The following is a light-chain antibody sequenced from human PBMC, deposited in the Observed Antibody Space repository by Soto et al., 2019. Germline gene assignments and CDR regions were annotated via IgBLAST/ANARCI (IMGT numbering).Light chain of an antibody. V-gene: IGLV4-69*01. J-gene: IGLJ2*01. Sequence: QPVLTQSPSASASLGASVKLTCTLTSEHSDYAIAWHQQQPEKGPRYLMKLNSDGSHNKGDGIPDRFSGSSSGAERYLTISSLQSEDEADYYCQTWGTGTHVEFGGGTKLTVL. CDR1: SEHSDYA. CDR2: LNSDGSH. CDR3: QTWGTGTHVE.